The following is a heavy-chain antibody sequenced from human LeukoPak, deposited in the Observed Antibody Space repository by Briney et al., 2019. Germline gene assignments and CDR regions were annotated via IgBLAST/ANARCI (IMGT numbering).Heavy chain of an antibody. CDR2: IFYSGNT. CDR1: GGSFSDYY. J-gene: IGHJ3*02. D-gene: IGHD1-26*01. V-gene: IGHV4-59*01. CDR3: ARVQWNLPPRGLDTFDI. Sequence: SETLSLTCTVSGGSFSDYYWSWIRQPPGKGLEWIGYIFYSGNTNYNPSLRSRVFISVNTSNNQFSLRLSSVTAADTAVYYCARVQWNLPPRGLDTFDIWGQGTVVTVSS.